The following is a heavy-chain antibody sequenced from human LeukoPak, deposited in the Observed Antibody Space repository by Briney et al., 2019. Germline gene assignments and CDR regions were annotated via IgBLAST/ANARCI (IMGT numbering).Heavy chain of an antibody. CDR2: ISHSGST. D-gene: IGHD5-18*01. Sequence: SETLSLTCAVYDGSLSGYWWSWIRQSPGKGLEWIGEISHSGSTNYNPSFKSRVTISVDTSKNQFSLKLSSVTAADTAVYYCARAVKVYSPSYGMDVWGQGTTVTVSS. CDR1: DGSLSGYW. J-gene: IGHJ6*02. V-gene: IGHV4-34*01. CDR3: ARAVKVYSPSYGMDV.